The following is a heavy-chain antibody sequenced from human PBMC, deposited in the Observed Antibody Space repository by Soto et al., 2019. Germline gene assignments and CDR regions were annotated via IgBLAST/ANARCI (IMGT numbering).Heavy chain of an antibody. CDR2: INGDGSST. J-gene: IGHJ5*02. CDR3: ARWAGWFDP. V-gene: IGHV3-74*01. CDR1: GFTFSNSW. Sequence: PGGSLRLSCAASGFTFSNSWMHWVRQAPGKGLVWVSRINGDGSSTTYADSVKGRFTISRDNAKNTLYLQMNSLRVEDTAVYYCARWAGWFDPWGQGTLVTVSS.